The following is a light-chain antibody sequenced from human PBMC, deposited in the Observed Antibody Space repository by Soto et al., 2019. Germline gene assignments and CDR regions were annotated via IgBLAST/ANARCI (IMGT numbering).Light chain of an antibody. CDR1: QSISSW. J-gene: IGKJ1*01. Sequence: DIQITQSPSTLSSYMGDRVTITFRASQSISSWLAWYQQKPGKAPKLLIYDASSLESGVPSRFSGSGSGTEFTLTISSLQPDDFATYYCQQYNSYSQTFGQGTKVDFK. CDR2: DAS. CDR3: QQYNSYSQT. V-gene: IGKV1-5*01.